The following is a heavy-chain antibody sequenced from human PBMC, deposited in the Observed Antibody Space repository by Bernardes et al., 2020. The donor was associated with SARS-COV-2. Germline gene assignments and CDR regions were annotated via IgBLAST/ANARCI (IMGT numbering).Heavy chain of an antibody. J-gene: IGHJ5*02. D-gene: IGHD5-12*01. CDR2: IWYDGSNK. V-gene: IGHV3-33*01. CDR1: GFTFSSYG. Sequence: GGFLRTTCAAPGFTFSSYGMHWVRQAPGKGPEGGAAIWYDGSNKYYADSVKGRFTISRDNSKNTLYLQMISLRAEDTAVYYCARDLAIGDNWFDPWGQGTLVTVSS. CDR3: ARDLAIGDNWFDP.